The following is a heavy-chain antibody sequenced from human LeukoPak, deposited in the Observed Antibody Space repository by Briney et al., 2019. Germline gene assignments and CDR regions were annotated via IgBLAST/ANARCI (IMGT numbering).Heavy chain of an antibody. CDR2: INPSGGTT. CDR3: ARGRSSSWSSFDY. D-gene: IGHD6-13*01. CDR1: GYTFTTHY. V-gene: IGHV1-46*01. J-gene: IGHJ4*02. Sequence: ASVKVSCKASGYTFTTHYMHWVRQAPGQGLEWMGIINPSGGTTNYAQKFQGRVTMTRDTSTTTLYMELSSLRSEDAAVYYCARGRSSSWSSFDYWGQGTLVTVSS.